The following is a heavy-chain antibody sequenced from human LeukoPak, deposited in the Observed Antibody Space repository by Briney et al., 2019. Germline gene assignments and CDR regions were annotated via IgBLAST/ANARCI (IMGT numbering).Heavy chain of an antibody. CDR1: GGTFSSYA. J-gene: IGHJ5*02. CDR2: IIPIFGTA. V-gene: IGHV1-69*13. CDR3: ARDTFYYDSSGYYHH. Sequence: ASVKVSCKASGGTFSSYAISWVRQAPGQGLEWMGGIIPIFGTANYAQKFQGRVTITADEPTSTAYMELSSLRSEDTAVYYCARDTFYYDSSGYYHHWGQGTLVTVSS. D-gene: IGHD3-22*01.